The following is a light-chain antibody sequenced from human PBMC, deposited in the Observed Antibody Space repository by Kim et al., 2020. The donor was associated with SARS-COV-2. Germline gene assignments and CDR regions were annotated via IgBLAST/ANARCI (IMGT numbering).Light chain of an antibody. CDR2: AAS. J-gene: IGKJ4*02. Sequence: DIQMTQSPASLSVSLGDRATLTCRASQGVRSHLAWYQQKPGQAPRLLIYAASSRQTGVPSRFSGSGSGTDFTLTISSLQSEDFAAYYCLQYDNYPRTFGRGTKVDIK. V-gene: IGKV1-17*01. CDR1: QGVRSH. CDR3: LQYDNYPRT.